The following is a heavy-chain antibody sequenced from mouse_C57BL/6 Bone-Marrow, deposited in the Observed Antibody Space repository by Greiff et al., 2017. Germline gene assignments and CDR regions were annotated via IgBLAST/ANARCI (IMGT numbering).Heavy chain of an antibody. CDR1: GYTFTSYW. CDR2: IDPSDSET. J-gene: IGHJ2*01. V-gene: IGHV1-52*01. CDR3: ARRGSFDY. Sequence: QVKLQQPGAELVRPGSSVKLSCKASGYTFTSYWMHWVKPRPIQGLEWIGNIDPSDSETHYNQKFKDKATLTVDKSSSTAYMQLSSLTSEDSAVYYCARRGSFDYWGQGTTLTVSS.